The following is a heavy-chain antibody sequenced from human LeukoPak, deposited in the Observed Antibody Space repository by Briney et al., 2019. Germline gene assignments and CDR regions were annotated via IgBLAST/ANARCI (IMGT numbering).Heavy chain of an antibody. CDR2: ISYDGSNK. J-gene: IGHJ6*02. Sequence: GGSLRLSCAASGFTFSSYAMHWVRQAPGKGLEWVAVISYDGSNKYYADSVKGRFTISRDNSKNTLYLQINSLRAEDTAVYYCARDTLLDYYYYGMDVWGQGTTVTVSS. CDR3: ARDTLLDYYYYGMDV. CDR1: GFTFSSYA. V-gene: IGHV3-30-3*01. D-gene: IGHD3-3*01.